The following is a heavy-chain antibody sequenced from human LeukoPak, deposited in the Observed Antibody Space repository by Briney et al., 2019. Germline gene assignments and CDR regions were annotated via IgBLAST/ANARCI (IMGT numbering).Heavy chain of an antibody. CDR2: XXXXGGAT. Sequence: ASVKVSCKASGYIFTGYYLFWVRQAPXQGXXXXXXXXXXGGATRYAQKFQGRVTLTSDTSIRTTYMELSSLTSDDTAVYYCARDERYSDADHHYPDLGYWGQGTLVTVSS. CDR1: GYIFTGYY. J-gene: IGHJ4*02. D-gene: IGHD3-16*01. V-gene: IGHV1-2*02. CDR3: ARDERYSDADHHYPDLGY.